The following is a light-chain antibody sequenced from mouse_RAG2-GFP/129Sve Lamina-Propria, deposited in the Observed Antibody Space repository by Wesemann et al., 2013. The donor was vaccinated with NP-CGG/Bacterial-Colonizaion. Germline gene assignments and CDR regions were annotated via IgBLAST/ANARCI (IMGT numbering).Light chain of an antibody. V-gene: IGKV6-23*01. CDR2: WAS. Sequence: DIVMTQSHKFMSTSVGDRVSITCKASQDVGTAVAWYQQKPGQSPKLLIYWASTRHTGVPDRFTGSGSGTDFTLTISNMQSEDLADYFCQQYSSYYTFGGGTKLEIK. CDR3: QQYSSYYT. J-gene: IGKJ2*01. CDR1: QDVGTA.